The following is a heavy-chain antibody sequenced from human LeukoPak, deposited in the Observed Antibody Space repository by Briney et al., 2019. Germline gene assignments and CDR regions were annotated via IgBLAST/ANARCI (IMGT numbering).Heavy chain of an antibody. J-gene: IGHJ4*02. D-gene: IGHD1-1*01. CDR1: GFTFSSYA. Sequence: GGSLRLSCAASGFTFSSYAMSWVRQAPGKGLEWVSAISGSGGSTYYADSVKGRFTISRDNSKNTLYLQMNSLRAEDTAVYYCAKSRSGSANWALQIFDNWGQGTLVTVSS. CDR2: ISGSGGST. V-gene: IGHV3-23*01. CDR3: AKSRSGSANWALQIFDN.